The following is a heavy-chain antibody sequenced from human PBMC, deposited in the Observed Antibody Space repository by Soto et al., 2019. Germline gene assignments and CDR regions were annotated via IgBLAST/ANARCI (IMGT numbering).Heavy chain of an antibody. CDR1: GFTFSSYS. CDR2: ISSSSSTI. Sequence: EVQLVESGGGLVQPGGSLRLSCAASGFTFSSYSMNWVRQAPGKGLEWVSYISSSSSTIYYADSVKGRFTISRDNAKNSLYLQMNSLRAEDTAVYYCAREGHYYYYGMDVWGQGTTVTVSS. J-gene: IGHJ6*02. V-gene: IGHV3-48*01. CDR3: AREGHYYYYGMDV.